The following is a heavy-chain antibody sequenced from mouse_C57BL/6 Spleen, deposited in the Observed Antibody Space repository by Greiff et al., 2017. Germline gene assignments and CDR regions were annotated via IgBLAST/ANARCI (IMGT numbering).Heavy chain of an antibody. D-gene: IGHD1-1*01. J-gene: IGHJ3*01. CDR3: ARGDYYGSSYAAY. CDR2: IYPRDGST. V-gene: IGHV1-85*01. Sequence: QVQLQQSGPELVKPGASVQLSCKASGYTFTRCDINWVQQRPGQGLEWIGWIYPRDGSTKYNEKFKGKATLTVDTSSSTAYMELHSLTSEDSAVYFCARGDYYGSSYAAYWGQGTLVTVSA. CDR1: GYTFTRCD.